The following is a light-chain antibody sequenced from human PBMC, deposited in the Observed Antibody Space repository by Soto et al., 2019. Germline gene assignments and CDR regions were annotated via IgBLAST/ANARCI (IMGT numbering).Light chain of an antibody. J-gene: IGLJ1*01. V-gene: IGLV2-8*01. CDR3: SSYAGSNKVYV. CDR1: SSDVGGYNY. CDR2: EVS. Sequence: QLVLTQPPSASGSPGQSVTISCTGTSSDVGGYNYVSWYQQHPGKAPKLMIYEVSKRPSGVPDRFSGSKSGNTASLTVSGLQAEDEADYYCSSYAGSNKVYVFGTGTKLTVL.